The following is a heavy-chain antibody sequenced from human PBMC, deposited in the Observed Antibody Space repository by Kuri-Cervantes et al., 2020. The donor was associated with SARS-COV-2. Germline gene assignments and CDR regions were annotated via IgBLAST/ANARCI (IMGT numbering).Heavy chain of an antibody. CDR3: ARQYYYDSSGHFDY. D-gene: IGHD3-22*01. CDR1: GGSFSAYY. V-gene: IGHV4-34*01. Sequence: SETLSLTCAVYGGSFSAYYWSWIRQPPGKGLEWIGEINHSGSTNYNPSLKSRVTISVDTSKNQFSLKLSSVTAADTAVYYCARQYYYDSSGHFDYWGQGTLVTVSS. CDR2: INHSGST. J-gene: IGHJ4*02.